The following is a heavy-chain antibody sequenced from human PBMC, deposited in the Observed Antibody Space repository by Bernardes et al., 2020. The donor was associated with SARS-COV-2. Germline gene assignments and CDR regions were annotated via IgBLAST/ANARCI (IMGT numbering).Heavy chain of an antibody. D-gene: IGHD1-1*01. Sequence: GGSLRLSCAASGFTFSSYAMNWVRQAPGKGLEWVSAISGSGGSTYYADSVKGRFTISRDNSKSTLYLQMNSLRADDSAVYYCAKGDDDNWRGWFDCWGQGTLVTVSS. CDR1: GFTFSSYA. CDR3: AKGDDDNWRGWFDC. CDR2: ISGSGGST. V-gene: IGHV3-23*01. J-gene: IGHJ4*02.